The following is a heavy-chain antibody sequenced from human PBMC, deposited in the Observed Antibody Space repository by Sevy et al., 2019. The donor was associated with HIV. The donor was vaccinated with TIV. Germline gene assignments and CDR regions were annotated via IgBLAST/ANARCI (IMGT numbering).Heavy chain of an antibody. Sequence: ASVKVSCKASGYTFTSYGITWVRQAPGQGLEWMGWISADNGKTEYAQKVQGRVTMTTDTSTSTAYMELRSLRSDDTAVYYCARHRRRWELVRNWFDPWGQGTLVTVS. V-gene: IGHV1-18*01. J-gene: IGHJ5*02. CDR2: ISADNGKT. CDR3: ARHRRRWELVRNWFDP. CDR1: GYTFTSYG. D-gene: IGHD4-17*01.